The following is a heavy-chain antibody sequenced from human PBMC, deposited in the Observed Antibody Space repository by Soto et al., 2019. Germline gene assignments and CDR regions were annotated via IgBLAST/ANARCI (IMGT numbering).Heavy chain of an antibody. CDR3: ARGAVVVPNGLIAGMDV. V-gene: IGHV1-46*01. Sequence: AASVKVSCKPSGYSFTNFYVHWVRQAPGQGLEWMGIIDPSSGTTSYTQKFQGRVTMTRDTSMSTVYMELSSLRSEDTAVYYCARGAVVVPNGLIAGMDVWGLGTTVTVS. J-gene: IGHJ6*02. D-gene: IGHD2-15*01. CDR2: IDPSSGTT. CDR1: GYSFTNFY.